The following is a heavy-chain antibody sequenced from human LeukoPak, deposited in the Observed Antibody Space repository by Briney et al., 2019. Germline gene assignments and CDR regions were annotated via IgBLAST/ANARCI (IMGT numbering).Heavy chain of an antibody. CDR2: IIPIFGTA. D-gene: IGHD3-22*01. J-gene: IGHJ4*02. Sequence: SVKVSCKASGGTFSSYAISWVRQAPGQGLEWMGGIIPIFGTANYAQKFQGRVTITADESTSTAYMELSSLRSEDTAVYYCAGASSGYYYGLKVWGQGTLVTVSS. CDR1: GGTFSSYA. CDR3: AGASSGYYYGLKV. V-gene: IGHV1-69*13.